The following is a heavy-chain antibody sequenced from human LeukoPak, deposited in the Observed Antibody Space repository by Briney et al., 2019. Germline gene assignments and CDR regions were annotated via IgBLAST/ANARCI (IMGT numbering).Heavy chain of an antibody. V-gene: IGHV1-69*13. Sequence: ASVKVSCKASGGTFSSYAISWVRQAPGQGLEWMGGIIPMFGTANYAQKFQGRVTITADDSTSTAYMELSSLRSEDTAVFYCARSLPRGYSAYTSFDYWGQGTLVTVSS. CDR1: GGTFSSYA. CDR2: IIPMFGTA. D-gene: IGHD5-12*01. J-gene: IGHJ4*02. CDR3: ARSLPRGYSAYTSFDY.